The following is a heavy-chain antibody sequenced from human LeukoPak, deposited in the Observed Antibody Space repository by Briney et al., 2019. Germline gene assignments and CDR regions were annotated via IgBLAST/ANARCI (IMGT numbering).Heavy chain of an antibody. Sequence: GGSLRLSCAASGFIVSSNYMSWVRQAPGKGLEWVSVISSGGNTYYADSVKGRFTISRDNSKNTVFLQMNSLRAEDTAVYYCAREVRGYYFDYWGQGTLVTVSS. D-gene: IGHD3-22*01. J-gene: IGHJ4*02. V-gene: IGHV3-53*01. CDR3: AREVRGYYFDY. CDR2: ISSGGNT. CDR1: GFIVSSNY.